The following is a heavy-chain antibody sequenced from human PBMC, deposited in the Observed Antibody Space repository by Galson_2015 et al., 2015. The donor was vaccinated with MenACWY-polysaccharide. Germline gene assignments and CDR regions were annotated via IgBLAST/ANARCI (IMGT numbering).Heavy chain of an antibody. CDR1: GFILGDYA. CDR3: TRDRPLDY. J-gene: IGHJ4*02. V-gene: IGHV3-49*03. Sequence: SLRLSCAASGFILGDYAMAWFRQAPGKGLEWVGFIRSNADGGTTNYAASVRGRFTISRDDSKSIAYLEMNSLITEDTAVYFCTRDRPLDYWGQGTLVTVSS. CDR2: IRSNADGGTT.